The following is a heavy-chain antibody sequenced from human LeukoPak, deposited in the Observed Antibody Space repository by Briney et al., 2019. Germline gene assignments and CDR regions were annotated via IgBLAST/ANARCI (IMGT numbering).Heavy chain of an antibody. D-gene: IGHD3-16*01. V-gene: IGHV4-38-2*02. J-gene: IGHJ6*03. CDR1: GYSISSGYY. CDR2: INHNGGT. Sequence: SETLSLTCTVSGYSISSGYYWGWIRQPPGKGLEWIGDINHNGGTNYNPSLKSRVTISVDTSKNQFSLRLSSVTAADTAVYYCARIAGGLYFYYYYMDVWGKGTTVTVSS. CDR3: ARIAGGLYFYYYYMDV.